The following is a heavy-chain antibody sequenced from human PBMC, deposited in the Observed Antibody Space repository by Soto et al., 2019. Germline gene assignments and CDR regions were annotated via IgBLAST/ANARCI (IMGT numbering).Heavy chain of an antibody. CDR2: IYNRATT. V-gene: IGHV4-59*01. Sequence: SETLSLTCTVSGDSISTYYWTWFRQPPGKGLEWIGYIYNRATTKYNPSLKSRVTISVDTSKNQFSLKLSSVTTADTAVYYCARGRFDFIWGTPAPYLDYWGQGALVTVSS. D-gene: IGHD3-16*01. J-gene: IGHJ4*02. CDR3: ARGRFDFIWGTPAPYLDY. CDR1: GDSISTYY.